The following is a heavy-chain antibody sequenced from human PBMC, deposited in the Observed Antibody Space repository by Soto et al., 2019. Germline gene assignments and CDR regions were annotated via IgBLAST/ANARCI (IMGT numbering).Heavy chain of an antibody. D-gene: IGHD3-3*02. J-gene: IGHJ3*02. CDR3: SLGLSIVNIYTFDT. CDR1: GSGFTFSDHY. Sequence: EVRLVESGGGLVQPGGSLRLSCVASGSGFTFSDHYMDWVRQAPGKGLDWGGRISNKANGFTTEYAASVNGRFTISRGESKISLYLQMNLLNPEDTALHYCSLGLSIVNIYTFDTWGQEAMGT. V-gene: IGHV3-72*01. CDR2: ISNKANGFTT.